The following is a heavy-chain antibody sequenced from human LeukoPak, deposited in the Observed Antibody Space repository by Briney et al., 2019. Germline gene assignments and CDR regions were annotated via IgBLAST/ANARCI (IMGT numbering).Heavy chain of an antibody. J-gene: IGHJ4*02. CDR1: GFPFSSYW. CDR2: IKQDGGQI. V-gene: IGHV3-7*01. CDR3: ARLGARQMLEY. D-gene: IGHD4-17*01. Sequence: GGSLRLPCVASGFPFSSYWMSWVRQAPGKGLEWVANIKQDGGQIYYLESVKGRFTVSRDNAKNSLYLQMNSLRAEDTAVYYCARLGARQMLEYWGQGTLVTVSS.